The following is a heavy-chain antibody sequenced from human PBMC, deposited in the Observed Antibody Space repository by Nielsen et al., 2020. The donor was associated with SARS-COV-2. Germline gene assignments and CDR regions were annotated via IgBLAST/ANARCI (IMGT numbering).Heavy chain of an antibody. CDR1: GYSFTSYA. Sequence: ASVKVSCKASGYSFTSYAMHWVWQAPGQRLEWMGWINVGNGNTKYSQKFQGRVTFTRDTSASTAYMELSSLRFEDTAVYYCARERNREYGIDVWGQGTTVTVSS. D-gene: IGHD1-26*01. J-gene: IGHJ6*02. CDR3: ARERNREYGIDV. V-gene: IGHV1-3*01. CDR2: INVGNGNT.